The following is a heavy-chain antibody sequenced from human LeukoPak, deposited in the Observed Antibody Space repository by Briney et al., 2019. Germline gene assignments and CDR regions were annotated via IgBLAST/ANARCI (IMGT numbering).Heavy chain of an antibody. CDR3: AAGTFALDI. J-gene: IGHJ3*02. D-gene: IGHD6-13*01. CDR2: IYYTGTT. CDR1: GGSISSYY. V-gene: IGHV4-59*01. Sequence: SETLSLTCTVSGGSISSYYWSWVRQPPGKGLVWIGYIYYTGTTDYNPSLKSRVTISVDTSKNQFSLRLSSVTAADTAVYYCAAGTFALDIWGQGTMVTVSS.